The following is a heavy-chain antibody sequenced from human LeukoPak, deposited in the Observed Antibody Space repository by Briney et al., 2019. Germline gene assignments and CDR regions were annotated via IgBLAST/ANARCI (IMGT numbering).Heavy chain of an antibody. Sequence: PGGSLRLSCAASGFTFSSYAMSWVRQAPGKGLEWVSAISGSGGSTYYADSVKGRFTISRDNSKNTLYLQMNSLRAEDTAVYYCAKDPGLYYYDSPDYYGMDVWGQGTTVTVSS. CDR3: AKDPGLYYYDSPDYYGMDV. J-gene: IGHJ6*02. CDR1: GFTFSSYA. D-gene: IGHD3-22*01. CDR2: ISGSGGST. V-gene: IGHV3-23*01.